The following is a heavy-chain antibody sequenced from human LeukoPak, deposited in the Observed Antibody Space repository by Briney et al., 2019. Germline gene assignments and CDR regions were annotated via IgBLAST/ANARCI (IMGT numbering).Heavy chain of an antibody. CDR3: ATTFVTVTGTT. CDR2: ISGSGATT. V-gene: IGHV3-23*01. D-gene: IGHD4-17*01. J-gene: IGHJ4*02. Sequence: GGSLRLSCAASGFTFRNFDMNWLRQAPGKWLEWISSISGSGATTHYADSVKGRFTISRDNSKNTLYLQMNNLRADDTAVYYCATTFVTVTGTTWGQGTLVTVSS. CDR1: GFTFRNFD.